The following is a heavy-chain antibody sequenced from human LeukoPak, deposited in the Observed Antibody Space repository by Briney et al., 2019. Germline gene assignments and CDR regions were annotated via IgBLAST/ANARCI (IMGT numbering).Heavy chain of an antibody. CDR3: ARGEISGATKLDY. CDR2: IRYDGSNK. CDR1: GFTFSSYG. V-gene: IGHV3-30*02. J-gene: IGHJ4*02. D-gene: IGHD3-3*01. Sequence: PGGSLRLSCAASGFTFSSYGMHWVRQAPGKGLEWVAFIRYDGSNKYYADSVKGRFTISRDNSKNTLYLQMNSLRAEDTAVYYCARGEISGATKLDYWGQGTLVTVSS.